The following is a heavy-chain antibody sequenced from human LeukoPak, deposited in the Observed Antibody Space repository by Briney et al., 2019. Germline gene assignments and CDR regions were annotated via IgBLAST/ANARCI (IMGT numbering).Heavy chain of an antibody. CDR2: FDPEDGET. V-gene: IGHV1-24*01. CDR1: GYTLTTSS. CDR3: ATGPPRWFDP. Sequence: ASVKVSYKVSGYTLTTSSMHWVRQAPGKGPEWMGGFDPEDGETIYAQKFQRRVTMTEDTSTDTAYMELSSLRSEDTAVYYCATGPPRWFDPWGQGTLVTVSS. J-gene: IGHJ5*02.